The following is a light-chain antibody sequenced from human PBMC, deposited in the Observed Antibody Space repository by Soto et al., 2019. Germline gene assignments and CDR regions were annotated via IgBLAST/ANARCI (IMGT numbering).Light chain of an antibody. CDR1: QTVSRN. CDR3: QQYNKLPS. Sequence: QYPCTRSLSPGEIATLSCRASQTVSRNLAWYQQRPGQAPRLLIYDISNRAAGVPARFSGSGSETEFTLTIRSLQSEDFAVYFCQQYNKLPSFGKGTRLEIK. J-gene: IGKJ5*01. V-gene: IGKV3-15*01. CDR2: DIS.